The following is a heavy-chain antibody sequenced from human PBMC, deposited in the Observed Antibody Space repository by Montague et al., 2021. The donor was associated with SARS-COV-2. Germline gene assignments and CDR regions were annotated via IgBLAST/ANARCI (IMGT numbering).Heavy chain of an antibody. Sequence: SETLSLTCTVSGGSISSYYWSWIRQPPGKGLECIAYIFYTGATYYNPSLESRVSISVDTSKNQVALKVKSVTAADSAFYYCANVGALAGNSFDFWGPGTLVIVSS. CDR3: ANVGALAGNSFDF. CDR2: IFYTGAT. CDR1: GGSISSYY. J-gene: IGHJ3*01. D-gene: IGHD6-19*01. V-gene: IGHV4-59*13.